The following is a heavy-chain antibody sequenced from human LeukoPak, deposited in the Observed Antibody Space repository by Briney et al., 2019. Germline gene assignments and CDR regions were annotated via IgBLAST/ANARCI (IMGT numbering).Heavy chain of an antibody. D-gene: IGHD3-22*01. J-gene: IGHJ4*02. CDR3: GHELRYYNSSGYEYYFDC. V-gene: IGHV2-5*02. CDR1: GLSLSTTGVG. Sequence: SGPTLANPPQTLTLTCNFSGLSLSTTGVGVGWIRLPPGKVLEWLALLYCDDDKPYTPSMKSRLSITKDTSKIHVVLTMTNMVPVDTGTYYCGHELRYYNSSGYEYYFDCWGQGTLVTVSS. CDR2: LYCDDDK.